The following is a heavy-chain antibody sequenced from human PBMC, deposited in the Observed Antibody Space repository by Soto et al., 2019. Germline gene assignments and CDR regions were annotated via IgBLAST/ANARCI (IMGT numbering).Heavy chain of an antibody. J-gene: IGHJ4*02. D-gene: IGHD3-9*01. CDR1: GYSFTNYW. CDR3: ARRDVLTGYVYFDH. V-gene: IGHV5-51*01. Sequence: GESLKISCRGSGYSFTNYWVGWVRQMPGKGLEWMGIIYPDDSDTRYSPSFQGQVNISADKSVSTAYLQWSSLKASDSAMYYCARRDVLTGYVYFDHWGQGT. CDR2: IYPDDSDT.